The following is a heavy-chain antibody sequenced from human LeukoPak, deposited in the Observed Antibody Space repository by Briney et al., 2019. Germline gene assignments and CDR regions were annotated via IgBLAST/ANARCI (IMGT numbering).Heavy chain of an antibody. Sequence: GGSLRLSCAASGFTFSSYGMHWVRQAPGKGLERVAVIWYDGSNKYYADSVKGRFTISRDNSKNTLYLQMNSLRAEDTAVYYCARELGYGHGFDYWGQGTLVTVSS. CDR2: IWYDGSNK. V-gene: IGHV3-33*01. CDR3: ARELGYGHGFDY. CDR1: GFTFSSYG. J-gene: IGHJ4*02. D-gene: IGHD5-18*01.